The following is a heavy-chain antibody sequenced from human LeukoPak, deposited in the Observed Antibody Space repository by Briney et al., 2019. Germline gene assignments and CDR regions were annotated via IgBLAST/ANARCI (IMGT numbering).Heavy chain of an antibody. V-gene: IGHV3-23*01. Sequence: GGSLRLSCAASGITFSKYAMSWVRQAPGKGLEWVSTIDGSGGRTYYADSVKGRFTISRDNSENTLCLQMNSLRAEDTALYYCAKLGRGECRGGDCYSWFDPWGQGTLVTVSS. CDR2: IDGSGGRT. D-gene: IGHD2-21*02. CDR3: AKLGRGECRGGDCYSWFDP. J-gene: IGHJ5*02. CDR1: GITFSKYA.